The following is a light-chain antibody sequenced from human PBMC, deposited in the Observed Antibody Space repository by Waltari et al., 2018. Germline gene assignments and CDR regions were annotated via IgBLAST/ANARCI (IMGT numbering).Light chain of an antibody. J-gene: IGLJ3*02. CDR2: GNN. CDR3: QSFDSNVRGGVV. Sequence: QSILTQPTSVSGAPGQRVTISCTGSSSNIGAGHDVHWYQAFPGTAPKLLIYGNNNRPSGVPDRFSGPKSGSSASLAINGVQAEDEADYYGQSFDSNVRGGVVFGGGTKVTV. V-gene: IGLV1-40*01. CDR1: SSNIGAGHD.